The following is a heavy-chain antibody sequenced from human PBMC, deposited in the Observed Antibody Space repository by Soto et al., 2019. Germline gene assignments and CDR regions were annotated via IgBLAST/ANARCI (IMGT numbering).Heavy chain of an antibody. D-gene: IGHD3-3*01. CDR3: ASTDITIFGVVISGFDY. J-gene: IGHJ4*02. CDR2: IYHSGST. Sequence: SETLSLTCAVSGYSISSGYYWGWIRQPPGKGLEWIGSIYHSGSTYYNPSLKSRVTISVDTSKNQFSPKLSSVTAADTAVYYCASTDITIFGVVISGFDYWGQGTLVTVSS. V-gene: IGHV4-38-2*01. CDR1: GYSISSGYY.